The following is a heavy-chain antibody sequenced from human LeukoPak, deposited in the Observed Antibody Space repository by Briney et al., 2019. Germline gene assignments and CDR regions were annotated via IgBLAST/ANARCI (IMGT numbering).Heavy chain of an antibody. CDR1: GFTFSSYA. D-gene: IGHD1-14*01. V-gene: IGHV3-23*01. J-gene: IGHJ4*02. CDR2: ISGSGGST. Sequence: PGGSLRLSCAASGFTFSSYAMSWVRQAPRKGLEWVSAISGSGGSTYYADSVKGRFTISRDNSKNTLYLQMNSLRAEDTAVYYCASQRLYMGTVFDYWGQGTLVTVSS. CDR3: ASQRLYMGTVFDY.